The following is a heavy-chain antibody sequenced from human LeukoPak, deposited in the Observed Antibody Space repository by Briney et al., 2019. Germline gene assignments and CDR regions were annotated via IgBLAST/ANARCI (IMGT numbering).Heavy chain of an antibody. Sequence: PGGSLRLSCAASGFTFSSYGMHWVRQAPGKGLEWVAVIWYDGSNKYYADSVKGRFTISRDNSKNTLYLQMNSLRAEDTAVYYCAREGNVDTAMVTGAFDIWGQGTMVTVSS. J-gene: IGHJ3*02. V-gene: IGHV3-33*01. CDR2: IWYDGSNK. CDR3: AREGNVDTAMVTGAFDI. CDR1: GFTFSSYG. D-gene: IGHD5-18*01.